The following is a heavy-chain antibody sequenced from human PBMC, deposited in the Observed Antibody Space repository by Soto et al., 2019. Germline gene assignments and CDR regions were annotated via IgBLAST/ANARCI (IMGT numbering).Heavy chain of an antibody. CDR2: INPSGGST. J-gene: IGHJ6*02. V-gene: IGHV1-46*01. D-gene: IGHD6-13*01. CDR1: GYTFTSYY. CDR3: AREGSPSSWYDYYYGMDV. Sequence: GASVKVSCKASGYTFTSYYMHWVRQAPGQGLEWMGIINPSGGSTSYAQKFQGRVTMTRDTSTSTAYMELRSLRSDDTAVYYCAREGSPSSWYDYYYGMDVWGQGTTVTVSS.